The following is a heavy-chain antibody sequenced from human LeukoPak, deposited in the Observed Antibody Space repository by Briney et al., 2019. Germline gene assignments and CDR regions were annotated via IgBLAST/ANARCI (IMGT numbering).Heavy chain of an antibody. CDR2: ISDRGRDI. V-gene: IGHV3-21*06. D-gene: IGHD5-18*01. CDR3: ARVIVRRVDTTEMDY. J-gene: IGHJ4*02. CDR1: GFTFSSYS. Sequence: GSLRLPCAASGFTFSSYSMIWVRQAPGKGLEFISSISDRGRDIYYADSMKGRFTTSRDNAKNSLFLQMNSLRAEDTAVYYCARVIVRRVDTTEMDYWGQGTLVTVSS.